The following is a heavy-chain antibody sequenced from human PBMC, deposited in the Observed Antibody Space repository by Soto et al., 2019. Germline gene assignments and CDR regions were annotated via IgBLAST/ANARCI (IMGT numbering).Heavy chain of an antibody. CDR2: IIPVLGTP. CDR3: ASSAGLDHLLNYYFLNV. J-gene: IGHJ6*02. CDR1: GGTFTSTA. V-gene: IGHV1-69*01. Sequence: QVLLVQSSAEVKKPASSVKVSCKASGGTFTSTAFSWVRQAPGQGLEWMGGIIPVLGTPNYAQKFHARLTLTADASTTTDHMELSSPRSDATAVYYCASSAGLDHLLNYYFLNVWGQGPTVTVSS. D-gene: IGHD6-13*01.